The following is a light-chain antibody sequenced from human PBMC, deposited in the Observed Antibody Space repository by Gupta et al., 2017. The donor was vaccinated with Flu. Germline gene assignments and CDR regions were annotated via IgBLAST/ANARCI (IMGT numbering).Light chain of an antibody. V-gene: IGLV1-40*01. J-gene: IGLJ3*02. CDR1: RSNIGTGYG. Sequence: QSVLTPPPSVSGAPGQRVTIPCTGTRSNIGTGYGVHWYQQLPGTAPKLLLHGDTNRPSGVPDRFSGSKSGTSASLVITGLQPEDEADYYCQSFDISLTGWVFGGGTKVTVL. CDR3: QSFDISLTGWV. CDR2: GDT.